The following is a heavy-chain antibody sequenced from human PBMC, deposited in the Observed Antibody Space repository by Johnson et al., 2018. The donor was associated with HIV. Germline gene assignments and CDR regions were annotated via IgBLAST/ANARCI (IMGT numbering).Heavy chain of an antibody. V-gene: IGHV3-20*04. CDR2: INWNGGST. Sequence: EVQLVESGGGLVQPGGSLRLSCGASGFTFSNYWVQWVRQAPGKGLEWVSGINWNGGSTGYADSVKGRFTISRDNAKNSLYLQMNSLRAEDTALYYCARDFQGPLWFRELGGAFDIWGQGTMVTVSS. CDR1: GFTFSNYW. J-gene: IGHJ3*02. CDR3: ARDFQGPLWFRELGGAFDI. D-gene: IGHD3-10*01.